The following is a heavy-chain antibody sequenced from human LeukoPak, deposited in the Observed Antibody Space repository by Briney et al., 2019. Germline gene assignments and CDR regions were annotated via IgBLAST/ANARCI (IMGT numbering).Heavy chain of an antibody. CDR1: GGPISNYY. D-gene: IGHD2-21*02. CDR3: ASAWGTYCGGDCNTNAFDV. Sequence: PSETLSLTCTVSGGPISNYYWSWIRQPPGKGLEWIGYIYYSGSTNYNPSLKSRVTISVDTSKNQFSLKLTSVTAADTAVYYCASAWGTYCGGDCNTNAFDVWGQGTMVTVSS. CDR2: IYYSGST. V-gene: IGHV4-59*01. J-gene: IGHJ3*01.